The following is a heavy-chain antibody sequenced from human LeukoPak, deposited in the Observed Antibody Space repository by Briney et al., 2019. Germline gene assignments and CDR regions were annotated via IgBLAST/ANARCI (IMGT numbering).Heavy chain of an antibody. V-gene: IGHV1-18*01. Sequence: ASVKVSCKASGYTFSTYGFSWVRQAPGQGLEWMAWISAYNGDTNYVQKFQGRLILTTDTSTSTAYMELRSLRSDDTAVYYCARIGDRHLRHHFDYWGQGTPVTVSS. J-gene: IGHJ4*02. D-gene: IGHD3-22*01. CDR1: GYTFSTYG. CDR2: ISAYNGDT. CDR3: ARIGDRHLRHHFDY.